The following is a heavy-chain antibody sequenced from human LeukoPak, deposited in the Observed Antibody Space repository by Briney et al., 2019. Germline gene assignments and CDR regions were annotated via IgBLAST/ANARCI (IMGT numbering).Heavy chain of an antibody. CDR2: IFTSGST. CDR1: GGSISSYY. V-gene: IGHV4-4*07. J-gene: IGHJ3*02. D-gene: IGHD4-11*01. Sequence: SETLSLTCTVSGGSISSYYWCWIRQPAGKGLEWIGRIFTSGSTNYNASLKSRVTMSVDTSKNQFSLKLRSVTAADTAVYYCARAPVTVKDSFDIWGQGTMVTVSS. CDR3: ARAPVTVKDSFDI.